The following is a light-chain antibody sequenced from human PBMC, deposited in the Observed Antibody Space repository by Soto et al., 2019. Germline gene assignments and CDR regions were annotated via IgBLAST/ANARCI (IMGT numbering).Light chain of an antibody. CDR2: GAS. Sequence: EIVMTQSPATLSVSPGERATLSCRASQSVSSNLAWYQQKPGQAPRLLIYGASTRATGIPARFSGSGSGTDSTLTISSLPSEDFAVYYCQQYNNWPFTFGPGTKVDIK. V-gene: IGKV3-15*01. CDR3: QQYNNWPFT. J-gene: IGKJ3*01. CDR1: QSVSSN.